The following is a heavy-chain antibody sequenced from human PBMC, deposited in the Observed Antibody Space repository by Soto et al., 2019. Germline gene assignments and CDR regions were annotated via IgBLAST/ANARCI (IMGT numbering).Heavy chain of an antibody. CDR3: ASTYSTSWYWFDP. J-gene: IGHJ5*02. Sequence: QVTVKESGPVLVKPTETLTLTCTVSGFSLSNAGLGVSWIRQPPGKALEWLAHIFSNDEKSYSTSLKSRLTIPKDTPKSQVVLTMTTMDPVDTATYYCASTYSTSWYWFDPWGQGTLVTVSS. CDR1: GFSLSNAGLG. CDR2: IFSNDEK. D-gene: IGHD6-13*01. V-gene: IGHV2-26*04.